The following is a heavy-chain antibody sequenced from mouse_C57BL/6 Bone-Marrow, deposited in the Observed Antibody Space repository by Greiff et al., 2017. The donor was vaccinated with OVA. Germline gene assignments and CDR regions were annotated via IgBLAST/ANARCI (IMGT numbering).Heavy chain of an antibody. V-gene: IGHV2-5*01. Sequence: QVQLKESGPGLVQPSQSLSITCTVSGFSLTSYGVHWVRQSPGKGLEWLGVIWRGGSTDYNAAFMSRLSITKDNSKSQVFFKMNSLQADDTAIYYCAKNGDYGKTYFDYWGQGTTLTVSS. CDR3: AKNGDYGKTYFDY. CDR1: GFSLTSYG. J-gene: IGHJ2*01. D-gene: IGHD2-4*01. CDR2: IWRGGST.